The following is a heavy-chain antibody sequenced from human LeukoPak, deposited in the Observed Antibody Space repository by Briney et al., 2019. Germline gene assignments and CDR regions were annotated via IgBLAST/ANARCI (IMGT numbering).Heavy chain of an antibody. Sequence: SETLSLTCTVSGGSISSSSYYWGWIRQPPGKGLEWIGSMYYSGSTYYNPSLKSRVTISVDTSKNQFSLKLSSVTAADTAVYYCARVNNGGYSYGGNLDYWGQGTLVTVSS. CDR1: GGSISSSSYY. CDR2: MYYSGST. D-gene: IGHD5-18*01. CDR3: ARVNNGGYSYGGNLDY. V-gene: IGHV4-39*07. J-gene: IGHJ4*02.